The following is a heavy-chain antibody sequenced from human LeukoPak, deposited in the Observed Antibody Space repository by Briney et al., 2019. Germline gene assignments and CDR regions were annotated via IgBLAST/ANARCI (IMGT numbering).Heavy chain of an antibody. Sequence: PSQTLSLTCTVSGGSISSGSYYWSWIRQPAGKGLEWIGRIYTSGSTNYNPPLKSRVTISVDTSKNQFSLKLSSVTAADTAVYYCARDSAHFWSGYAFDIWGQGTMVTVSS. V-gene: IGHV4-61*02. CDR2: IYTSGST. J-gene: IGHJ3*02. CDR1: GGSISSGSYY. CDR3: ARDSAHFWSGYAFDI. D-gene: IGHD3-3*02.